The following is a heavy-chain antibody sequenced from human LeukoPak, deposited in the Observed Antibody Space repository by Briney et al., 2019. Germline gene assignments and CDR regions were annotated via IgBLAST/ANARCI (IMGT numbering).Heavy chain of an antibody. CDR1: GYTFTSYA. J-gene: IGHJ6*02. V-gene: IGHV7-4-1*02. CDR3: ARRKWFGGYSGMDV. CDR2: INTNTGNP. D-gene: IGHD3-10*01. Sequence: ASVKVSCKASGYTFTSYAMNWVRQAPGQGLEWMGRINTNTGNPTYAQGFTGRFVFSLDTSVSTAYLQISSLKAEDTAVYYCARRKWFGGYSGMDVWGQGTTVTVSS.